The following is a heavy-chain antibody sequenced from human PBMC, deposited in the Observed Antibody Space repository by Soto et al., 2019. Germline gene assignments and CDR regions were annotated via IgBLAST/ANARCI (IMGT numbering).Heavy chain of an antibody. D-gene: IGHD5-12*01. Sequence: PWGSLRLSCAASGFTVSSNYMSWFRQAPGKGLEWVSVIYSGGSTYYADSVKGRFTISRDNSKNTLYLQMNSLRAEDTAVYYCARVDSGYLSDPSYYYGMDVWGQGTTVTVSS. CDR3: ARVDSGYLSDPSYYYGMDV. V-gene: IGHV3-53*01. J-gene: IGHJ6*02. CDR2: IYSGGST. CDR1: GFTVSSNY.